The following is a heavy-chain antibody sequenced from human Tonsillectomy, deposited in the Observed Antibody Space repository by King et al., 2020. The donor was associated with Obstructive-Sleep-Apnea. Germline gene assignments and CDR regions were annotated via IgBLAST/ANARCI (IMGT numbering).Heavy chain of an antibody. D-gene: IGHD3-16*01. CDR3: AKDRAGGVPDAFDF. CDR1: GFSFDDYA. V-gene: IGHV3-9*01. Sequence: EQLVQSGGGLVQPGRSLRLSCAASGFSFDDYAMHWVRQTPGKGLEWVSGINWNSGNIDYADSVKGRFTISRDNAKNSLYLQMNSLRSEDTALYYCAKDRAGGVPDAFDFWGQGTMVTVSS. J-gene: IGHJ3*01. CDR2: INWNSGNI.